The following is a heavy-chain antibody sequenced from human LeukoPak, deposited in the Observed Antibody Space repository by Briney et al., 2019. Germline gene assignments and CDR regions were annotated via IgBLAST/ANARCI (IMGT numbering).Heavy chain of an antibody. D-gene: IGHD1-26*01. CDR3: AKMKGHPLPKYYMDV. Sequence: GGSLRLSCAASGFTFDDYCMHWVRQAPGKGLEWVSGISGSGDNTLYADSVKGRFTISRDNSKNTLYLEMNSLRAEDTAIYYCAKMKGHPLPKYYMDVWGQGTTVTVSS. V-gene: IGHV3-23*01. CDR2: ISGSGDNT. CDR1: GFTFDDYC. J-gene: IGHJ6*01.